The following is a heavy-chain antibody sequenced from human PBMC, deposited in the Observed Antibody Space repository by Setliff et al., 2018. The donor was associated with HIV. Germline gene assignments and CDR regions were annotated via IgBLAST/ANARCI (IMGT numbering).Heavy chain of an antibody. J-gene: IGHJ4*02. CDR2: MSSSSSYI. CDR1: GFTFSSYS. D-gene: IGHD6-19*01. Sequence: PGGSLRLSCAASGFTFSSYSMTWVRQPPGKGLEWVAYMSSSSSYIYYADSVKVRFTISRDNAKNSLYLQMNSLRAEDTAVYYCARDLQSNIAVAGPIPLSYWGQGTLVTVSS. CDR3: ARDLQSNIAVAGPIPLSY. V-gene: IGHV3-21*03.